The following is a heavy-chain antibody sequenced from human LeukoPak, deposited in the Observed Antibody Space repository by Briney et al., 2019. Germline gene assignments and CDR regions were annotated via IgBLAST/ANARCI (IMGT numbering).Heavy chain of an antibody. Sequence: PSETLSLTCTVSGSGGSISGYYWSWIRQPAGKGLEWIGRIYSSGSTNYNPSLKSRVSMSVDTSKNQFSLELNSVTAADTAIYYCARDPYCTSTSCTARTDYGIDVWGQGTTVTVFS. CDR3: ARDPYCTSTSCTARTDYGIDV. D-gene: IGHD2-2*01. J-gene: IGHJ6*02. CDR2: IYSSGST. V-gene: IGHV4-4*07. CDR1: GSGGSISGYY.